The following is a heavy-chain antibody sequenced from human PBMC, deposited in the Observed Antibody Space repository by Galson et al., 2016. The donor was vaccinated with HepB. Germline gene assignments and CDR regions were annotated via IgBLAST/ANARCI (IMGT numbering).Heavy chain of an antibody. CDR2: ISPRSDSS. CDR1: GFPLSEYY. V-gene: IGHV3-11*05. D-gene: IGHD3-3*01. J-gene: IGHJ4*02. Sequence: SLRLSCAASGFPLSEYYMTWIRQAPGKGLEWISDISPRSDSSHYADSVKGRFIISRDNAKNTLYLQMNRLRPEDTGIYYCAREGFYGVGRLSDYWGQGTPVTVSS. CDR3: AREGFYGVGRLSDY.